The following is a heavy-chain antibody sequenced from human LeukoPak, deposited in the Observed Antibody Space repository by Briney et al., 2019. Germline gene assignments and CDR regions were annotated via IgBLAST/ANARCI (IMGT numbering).Heavy chain of an antibody. D-gene: IGHD1-26*01. V-gene: IGHV4-59*01. CDR2: IYYSGST. J-gene: IGHJ5*02. CDR1: GGSISSYY. CDR3: ARGGSGSYSGNWFDP. Sequence: SETLSLTCTVSGGSISSYYWSWIRQPPGKGLEWIGYIYYSGSTNYNPSLKSRVTISVDTSKNQFSLKLSSVTAADTAVYYCARGGSGSYSGNWFDPWGQGTLVTASS.